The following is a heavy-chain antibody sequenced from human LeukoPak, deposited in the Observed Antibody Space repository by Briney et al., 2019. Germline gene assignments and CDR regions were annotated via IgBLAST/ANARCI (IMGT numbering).Heavy chain of an antibody. Sequence: VASVKVSCKASGYTFTSCGISWVRQAPGQGLEWMGWISAYNGNTNYAQKLQGRVTMTTDTSTSTAYMELRSLRSDDTAVYYCARQPWGYCSSTSCRKHYWYFDLWGRGTLVTVSS. J-gene: IGHJ2*01. D-gene: IGHD2-2*01. CDR3: ARQPWGYCSSTSCRKHYWYFDL. CDR1: GYTFTSCG. CDR2: ISAYNGNT. V-gene: IGHV1-18*01.